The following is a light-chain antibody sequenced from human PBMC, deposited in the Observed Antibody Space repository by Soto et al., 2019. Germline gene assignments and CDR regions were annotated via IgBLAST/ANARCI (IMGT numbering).Light chain of an antibody. CDR2: GAS. CDR3: QQYGSSPPELT. Sequence: EIVLTQSPGTLSLSPGERATLSCRASQSVSSSYLAWYQQNPGQAPRLLIYGASSRATGIPDRFSGSGSGTDFTLTISRLEPEDFAVYYCQQYGSSPPELTFGGGTKVDIK. V-gene: IGKV3-20*01. CDR1: QSVSSSY. J-gene: IGKJ4*01.